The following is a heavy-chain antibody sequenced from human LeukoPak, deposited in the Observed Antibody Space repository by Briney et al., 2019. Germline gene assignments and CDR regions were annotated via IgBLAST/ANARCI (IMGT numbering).Heavy chain of an antibody. CDR2: ISAYNGNT. Sequence: GASVKVSCKASGYTFTSYGISWVRQAPGQGLEWMGWISAYNGNTNYAQKLQGRVTMTTDTSTSTAYMELRSLRSDDTAVYYCARGDELGYYYDSSGYSDYWGQGTLVTVSS. CDR3: ARGDELGYYYDSSGYSDY. D-gene: IGHD3-22*01. V-gene: IGHV1-18*01. CDR1: GYTFTSYG. J-gene: IGHJ4*02.